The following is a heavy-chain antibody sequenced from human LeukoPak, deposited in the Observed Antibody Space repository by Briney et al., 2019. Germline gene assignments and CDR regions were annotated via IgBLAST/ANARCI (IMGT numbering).Heavy chain of an antibody. CDR2: IKQDGRET. D-gene: IGHD3-10*01. CDR1: GFTFSSYW. J-gene: IGHJ4*02. Sequence: PGGSLRLSCAASGFTFSSYWMSWVRQAPGKGLEWVANIKQDGRETYYVDSVKGRFTISRDNAKNSLYLQMNSLRAEDTAVYYCARGKVGGITMVRGVPPYFDYWGQGTLVTVSS. V-gene: IGHV3-7*01. CDR3: ARGKVGGITMVRGVPPYFDY.